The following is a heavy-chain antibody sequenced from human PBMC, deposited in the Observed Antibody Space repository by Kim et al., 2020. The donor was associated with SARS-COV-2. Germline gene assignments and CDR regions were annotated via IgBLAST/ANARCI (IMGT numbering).Heavy chain of an antibody. Sequence: GGSLRLSCAASGFTFNTYAMSWVRRAPGKGLEWVSGISANGYSTYYADSVQGRFTISRDNSKNTLFLQMNSLRAEDTAAYYCAKSGTSRERVLLTGHVFFDYWGQGTLVSVSS. CDR3: AKSGTSRERVLLTGHVFFDY. J-gene: IGHJ4*02. CDR2: ISANGYST. D-gene: IGHD3-9*01. V-gene: IGHV3-23*01. CDR1: GFTFNTYA.